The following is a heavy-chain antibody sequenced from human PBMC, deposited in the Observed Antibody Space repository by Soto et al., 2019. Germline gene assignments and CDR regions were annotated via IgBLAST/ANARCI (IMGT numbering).Heavy chain of an antibody. CDR2: LSGTSYYI. CDR1: GFDFSDYS. V-gene: IGHV3-21*01. J-gene: IGHJ4*02. Sequence: RWYLRLSCAASGFDFSDYSLNWVRQAPGKGLEWVSCLSGTSYYIYYADSVKGRFTISRDNAKNSLYLELNSLRAEETAVYYCAREWTYGEPHLDYWGQGIMVTVSS. D-gene: IGHD4-17*01. CDR3: AREWTYGEPHLDY.